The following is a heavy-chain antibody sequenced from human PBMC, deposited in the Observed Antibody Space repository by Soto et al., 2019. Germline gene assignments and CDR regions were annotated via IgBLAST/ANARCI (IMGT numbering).Heavy chain of an antibody. CDR3: AGSSDWYAWFDP. Sequence: EMQLLESGGGLVQPGGSLRLSCAASGFTFSSYAMSWVRQAPGKGLEWVSAISGSGGSTYYADSVKGRFTISRDNSKSTLYRRMNSLRAEDTAVYYCAGSSDWYAWFDPWGQGTLVTVSS. V-gene: IGHV3-23*01. CDR2: ISGSGGST. CDR1: GFTFSSYA. D-gene: IGHD6-19*01. J-gene: IGHJ5*02.